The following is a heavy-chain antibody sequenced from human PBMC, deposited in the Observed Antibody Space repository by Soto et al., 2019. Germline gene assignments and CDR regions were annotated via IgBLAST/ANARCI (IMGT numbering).Heavy chain of an antibody. D-gene: IGHD5-12*01. CDR1: GFTFSSYA. V-gene: IGHV3-23*01. CDR3: AKVSGSNSGYDYGWFDP. Sequence: GGSLRLSCAASGFTFSSYAMSWVRQAPGKGLEWVSGISISGGRKYYADSAKGRFTISRDNPKNTLYLQMNSLRAEDTAVYYCAKVSGSNSGYDYGWFDPWAQRTLVTVSA. CDR2: ISISGGRK. J-gene: IGHJ5*01.